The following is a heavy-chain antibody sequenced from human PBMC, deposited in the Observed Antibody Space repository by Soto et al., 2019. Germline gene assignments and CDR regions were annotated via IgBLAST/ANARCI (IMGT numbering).Heavy chain of an antibody. CDR3: ARDRLVPYGYGMDV. CDR2: IWFDGSKK. CDR1: GFTFRSYG. D-gene: IGHD2-2*01. V-gene: IGHV3-33*01. J-gene: IGHJ6*02. Sequence: QMQLVESGGGVVQPGRSLRLSCAASGFTFRSYGINWVRQAPGKGLEWVALIWFDGSKKYYVDSVKGRLAVSRDNSKNTLYLQMNSLRVEDTAVYYCARDRLVPYGYGMDVWGQGTTVTVSS.